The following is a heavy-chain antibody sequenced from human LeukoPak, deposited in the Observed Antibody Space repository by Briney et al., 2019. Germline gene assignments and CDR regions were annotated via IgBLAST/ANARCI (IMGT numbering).Heavy chain of an antibody. Sequence: ASVKVSCKASGYTITNNYMHWVRQAPGQGLEWMGWISAYNGNTNYAQKLQGRVTMTTDTSTSTAYMELRSLRSDDTAVYYCARARSGSYLPFWGQGTLVTVSS. CDR3: ARARSGSYLPF. CDR1: GYTITNNY. CDR2: ISAYNGNT. D-gene: IGHD1-26*01. J-gene: IGHJ4*02. V-gene: IGHV1-18*04.